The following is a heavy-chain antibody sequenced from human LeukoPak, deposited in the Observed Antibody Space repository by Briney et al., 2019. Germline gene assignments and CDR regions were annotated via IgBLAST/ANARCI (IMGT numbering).Heavy chain of an antibody. Sequence: SETLSLTCTVSGGSISSGGYYWSWIRQHPGKGLEWIGYIYYSGSTYYNPSLKSRVTISVDTSKNQFSLKLTSVTAADTAVYYCATFTQRQYFQHWGQGTLVTVSS. V-gene: IGHV4-31*03. J-gene: IGHJ1*01. CDR2: IYYSGST. D-gene: IGHD2-2*01. CDR3: ATFTQRQYFQH. CDR1: GGSISSGGYY.